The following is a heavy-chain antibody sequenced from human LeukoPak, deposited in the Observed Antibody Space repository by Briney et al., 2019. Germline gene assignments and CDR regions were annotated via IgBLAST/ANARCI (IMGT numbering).Heavy chain of an antibody. CDR1: GFIFSSYE. Sequence: GGSLRLSCEASGFIFSSYEMNWVRQAPGKGLEWVSYISTTGTTIYYSDSVRGRFTISRDNARNSLFLQMSSLRAEDTAVYYCARSVIAVAGYDAFDIWGQGTVVTVSS. D-gene: IGHD6-19*01. CDR3: ARSVIAVAGYDAFDI. CDR2: ISTTGTTI. V-gene: IGHV3-48*03. J-gene: IGHJ3*02.